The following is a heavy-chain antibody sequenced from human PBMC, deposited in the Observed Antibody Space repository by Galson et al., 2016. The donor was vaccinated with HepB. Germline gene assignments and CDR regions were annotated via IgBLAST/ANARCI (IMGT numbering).Heavy chain of an antibody. J-gene: IGHJ4*02. CDR1: GFTFSSYS. Sequence: SLRLSCAASGFTFSSYSMNWVRQAPGKGLEWVSSLSSNSIYIYYADSVKGRFTISRDNAKNSLYLQMNSLRAEDTAVYYCARGPAYSSSPPFDCWGQGTLVTVSS. V-gene: IGHV3-21*01. CDR2: LSSNSIYI. CDR3: ARGPAYSSSPPFDC. D-gene: IGHD6-6*01.